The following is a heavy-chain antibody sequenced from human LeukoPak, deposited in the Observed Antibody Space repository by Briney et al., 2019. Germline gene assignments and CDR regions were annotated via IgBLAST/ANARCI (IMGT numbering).Heavy chain of an antibody. CDR3: ARGPAAIYYSNYTDV. J-gene: IGHJ6*03. CDR2: IIPIFGTA. CDR1: GGTFSSYA. Sequence: ASVKVSCKASGGTFSSYAISWVRQAPGQGLEWMGGIIPIFGTANYAQKFQGRVTITTDESTSTAYMELSSLRSEDTAVYYCARGPAAIYYSNYTDVWGKGTTITVSS. D-gene: IGHD2-2*01. V-gene: IGHV1-69*05.